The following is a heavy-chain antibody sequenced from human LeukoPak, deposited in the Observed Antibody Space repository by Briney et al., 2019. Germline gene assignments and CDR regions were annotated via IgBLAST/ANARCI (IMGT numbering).Heavy chain of an antibody. CDR2: ISYDGSNK. V-gene: IGHV3-30-3*01. Sequence: GGSLRLSCAASGFTFSSYAMHWVRQAPGKGLKWVAVISYDGSNKYYADSVKGRFTISRDNSKNTLYLQMNSLRAEDTAVYYCARDKAPGGFKGYFDYWGQGTLVTVSS. CDR1: GFTFSSYA. D-gene: IGHD3-10*01. J-gene: IGHJ4*02. CDR3: ARDKAPGGFKGYFDY.